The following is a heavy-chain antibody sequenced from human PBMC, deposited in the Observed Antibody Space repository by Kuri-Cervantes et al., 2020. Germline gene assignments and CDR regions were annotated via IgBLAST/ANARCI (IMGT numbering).Heavy chain of an antibody. Sequence: GESLKISCAASGFTFSLYGLHWVRQAPGKGLEWVAVISYDGSNKYYADSVKGRFTISRDNSKNTLYLQMNSLRAEDTAVYYCARWSGEFIDYWGQGTLVTVSS. CDR3: ARWSGEFIDY. D-gene: IGHD3-10*01. J-gene: IGHJ4*02. V-gene: IGHV3-30*03. CDR1: GFTFSLYG. CDR2: ISYDGSNK.